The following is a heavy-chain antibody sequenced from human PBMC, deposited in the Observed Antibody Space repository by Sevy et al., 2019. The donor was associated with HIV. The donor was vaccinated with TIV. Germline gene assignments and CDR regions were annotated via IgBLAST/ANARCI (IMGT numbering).Heavy chain of an antibody. V-gene: IGHV4-39*01. CDR2: IYYSGST. CDR1: GGSISSSSYY. CDR3: ARHCPSSSGWYKEKDYYYYGMDV. J-gene: IGHJ6*02. Sequence: SETLSLTCTVSGGSISSSSYYWGWIRQPPGKGLEWIGSIYYSGSTDYNPSLKSRVTISVDTSKNQFSLKLSSVTAADTAGYYCARHCPSSSGWYKEKDYYYYGMDVWGHGTTVTVSS. D-gene: IGHD6-19*01.